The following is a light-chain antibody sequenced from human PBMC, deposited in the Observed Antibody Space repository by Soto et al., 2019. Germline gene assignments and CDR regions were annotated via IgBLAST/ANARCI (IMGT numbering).Light chain of an antibody. V-gene: IGKV3-15*01. CDR2: GAS. Sequence: TVLTQSPATLSVSPGERASLSCRASQSVSINLAWYQQKPGQAPRLLIYGASTRATGIPGRFSGSGSGTDFTLRINTLQSEDSAVYYCQEYDNWPPEGTFGQGTKVEV. CDR1: QSVSIN. CDR3: QEYDNWPPEGT. J-gene: IGKJ1*01.